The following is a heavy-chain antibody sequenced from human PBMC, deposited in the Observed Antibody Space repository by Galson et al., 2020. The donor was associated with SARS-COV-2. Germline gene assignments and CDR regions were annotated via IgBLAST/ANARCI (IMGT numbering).Heavy chain of an antibody. CDR3: ARDLAGGYDPTSLDY. CDR1: GYTFTSYG. D-gene: IGHD5-12*01. J-gene: IGHJ4*02. V-gene: IGHV1-18*01. CDR2: ISAYNGNT. Sequence: ASVKVSCKASGYTFTSYGISWVRQAPGQGLEWMGWISAYNGNTNYAQKLQGRVTMTTDTSTSTAYMELRSLRSDDTAVYYCARDLAGGYDPTSLDYWGQGTLVTVSS.